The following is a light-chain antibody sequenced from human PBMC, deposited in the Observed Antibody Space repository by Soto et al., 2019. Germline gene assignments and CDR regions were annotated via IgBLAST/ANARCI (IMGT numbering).Light chain of an antibody. CDR3: QQYNSYS. CDR1: QSISNW. CDR2: HAS. J-gene: IGKJ1*01. V-gene: IGKV1-5*01. Sequence: EIEMTQSPCSLPAAVGERVDMSCRASQSISNWLAWYQKKPGTATKVLIYHASNLQSGAPSRFSGSGSGTEFTLTIRSLQPDDFATYYRQQYNSYSXGQGTKVDIK.